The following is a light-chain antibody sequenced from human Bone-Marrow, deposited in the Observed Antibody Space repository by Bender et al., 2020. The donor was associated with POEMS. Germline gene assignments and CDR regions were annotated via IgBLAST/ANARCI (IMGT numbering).Light chain of an antibody. CDR2: GNK. Sequence: QSVLTQPPSVSGTPGQRVTISCSGSGSNIGADYDVHWYQHLPGTAPKRLIYGNKYRPSGVPDRFSGSRSGTSASLAITGLQSDDEAIYFCVAWDASLNGWVFGGGTKLTVL. J-gene: IGLJ3*02. V-gene: IGLV1-44*01. CDR1: GSNIGADYD. CDR3: VAWDASLNGWV.